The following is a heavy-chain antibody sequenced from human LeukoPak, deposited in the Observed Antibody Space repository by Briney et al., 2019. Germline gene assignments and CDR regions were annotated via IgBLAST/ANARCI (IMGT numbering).Heavy chain of an antibody. J-gene: IGHJ4*02. CDR2: VIENGGET. CDR3: AKDYEYNSNTWYFH. Sequence: PGGSLRLSCAASGFTFNKFAMSWVRQAPGKGLEWVSGVIENGGETYYADSVRGRFTISRDNSKNTLYLQMNSLRAEDTAVYYCAKDYEYNSNTWYFHWGRGTLVSASS. D-gene: IGHD6-13*01. CDR1: GFTFNKFA. V-gene: IGHV3-23*01.